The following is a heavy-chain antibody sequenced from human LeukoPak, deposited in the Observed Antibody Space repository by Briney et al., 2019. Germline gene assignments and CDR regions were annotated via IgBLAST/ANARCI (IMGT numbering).Heavy chain of an antibody. D-gene: IGHD7-27*01. CDR3: ARDWGNWGYGWYFDH. Sequence: GTSLRLSCVASGFTFSTYGMHWVRQAPGKGLDWEAVISRDGNNKYYVDSVKGRFTISRDNSKNTLYLQMNTLRVEDTAVYYCARDWGNWGYGWYFDHWGQGTLVTVSS. J-gene: IGHJ4*02. CDR2: ISRDGNNK. V-gene: IGHV3-30*03. CDR1: GFTFSTYG.